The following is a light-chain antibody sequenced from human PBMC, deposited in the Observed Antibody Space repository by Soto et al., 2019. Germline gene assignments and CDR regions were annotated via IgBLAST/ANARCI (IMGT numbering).Light chain of an antibody. CDR1: QDISNY. J-gene: IGKJ4*01. Sequence: DIQMTQSPSSLSASVGDIVTITCQASQDISNYLNWYQQKPGKAPKLLIYDASNLETGVPSRFSGSGSGTDFTFTISSLQPEDIATYYCQQYDNLPPLTFGGGTNVEIK. V-gene: IGKV1-33*01. CDR3: QQYDNLPPLT. CDR2: DAS.